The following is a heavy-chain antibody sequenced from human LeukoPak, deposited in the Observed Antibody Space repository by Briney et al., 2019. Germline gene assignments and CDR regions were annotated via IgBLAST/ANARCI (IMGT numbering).Heavy chain of an antibody. CDR3: AKRPSDYGDYVTYFDY. J-gene: IGHJ4*02. Sequence: GGSLRLSCAASGFSFADYGMHWVRQSPGKGLQWVTLISYDGTYKYYADSVKGRFTISRDNVKNTLYLQMNSLRDEDTAVYYCAKRPSDYGDYVTYFDYWGQGTLVTVSS. CDR1: GFSFADYG. V-gene: IGHV3-30*18. D-gene: IGHD4-17*01. CDR2: ISYDGTYK.